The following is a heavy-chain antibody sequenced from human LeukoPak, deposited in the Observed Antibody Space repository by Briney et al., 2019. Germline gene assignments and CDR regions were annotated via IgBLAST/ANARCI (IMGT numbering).Heavy chain of an antibody. CDR1: GGSFSGYY. Sequence: SETLSLTCAVYGGSFSGYYWSWIRQPPGKGLEWIGEINHSGSTNYNPSLKSRVTISVDTSKDQFSLKLRSVTAADTAVYYCARVTGYVIEDYFDYWGQGTLVTVSS. CDR3: ARVTGYVIEDYFDY. CDR2: INHSGST. V-gene: IGHV4-34*01. J-gene: IGHJ4*02. D-gene: IGHD3-22*01.